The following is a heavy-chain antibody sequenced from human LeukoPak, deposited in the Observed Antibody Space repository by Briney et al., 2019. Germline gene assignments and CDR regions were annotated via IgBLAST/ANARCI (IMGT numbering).Heavy chain of an antibody. CDR2: MNPNSGNT. CDR1: GSTFIMND. J-gene: IGHJ3*02. CDR3: ARVTAAWSWTFDS. Sequence: SAKDSCKTSGSTFIMNDMNWVGQATGQRLKWMGWMNPNSGNTGYAQKFQGRVTMTRNTSISTAYMELTDLRSEDTAVYYGARVTAAWSWTFDSWGQGTRVTVSS. D-gene: IGHD6-13*01. V-gene: IGHV1-8*01.